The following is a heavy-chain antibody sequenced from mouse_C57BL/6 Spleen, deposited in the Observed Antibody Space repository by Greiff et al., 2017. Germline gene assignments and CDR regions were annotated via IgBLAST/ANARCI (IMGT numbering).Heavy chain of an antibody. D-gene: IGHD1-1*01. V-gene: IGHV1-15*01. CDR3: TSITTVVAPYFDC. CDR1: GYTFTAYE. Sequence: VQLQESGAELVRPGASVTLSCKASGYTFTAYEMHWVKQTPVHGLEWIGAIDPETGGTAYNQKFKGKAILTADKSSSTAYMELRSLTSEDSSVDYWTSITTVVAPYFDCWGQGTTLTVSS. J-gene: IGHJ2*01. CDR2: IDPETGGT.